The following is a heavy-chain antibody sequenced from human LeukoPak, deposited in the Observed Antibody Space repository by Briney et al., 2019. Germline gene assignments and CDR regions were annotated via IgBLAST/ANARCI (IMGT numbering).Heavy chain of an antibody. J-gene: IGHJ6*03. CDR1: GYTFTSYG. V-gene: IGHV1-18*01. Sequence: ASVKVSCKASGYTFTSYGISWVRQAPGHGLEWMGWISGYNGYAKYTQKLQGRVTMTTDTSTSTAYMELRSLRSDDTAVYYCARVTHNQLQYYYYYMDVWGKGTTVTVSS. CDR3: ARVTHNQLQYYYYYMDV. CDR2: ISGYNGYA. D-gene: IGHD2-2*01.